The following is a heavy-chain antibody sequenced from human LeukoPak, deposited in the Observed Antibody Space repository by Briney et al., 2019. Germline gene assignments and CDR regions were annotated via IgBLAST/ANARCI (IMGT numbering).Heavy chain of an antibody. V-gene: IGHV3-33*08. J-gene: IGHJ3*02. CDR3: ARDTAYSSGWYGGDAFDI. Sequence: PGGSLRLSCAASGFTFSSYAMHWVRQAPGKGLEWVAVIWYDGSNKYYADSVKGRFTISRDNSKNTLYLQMNSLRAEDTAVYYCARDTAYSSGWYGGDAFDIWGQGTMVTVSS. CDR2: IWYDGSNK. CDR1: GFTFSSYA. D-gene: IGHD6-19*01.